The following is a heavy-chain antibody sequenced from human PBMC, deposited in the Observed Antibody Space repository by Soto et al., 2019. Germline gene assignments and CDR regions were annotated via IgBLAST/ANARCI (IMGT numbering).Heavy chain of an antibody. D-gene: IGHD3-22*01. J-gene: IGHJ5*02. CDR3: ARGINYYDSSGDSWFDP. V-gene: IGHV4-30-2*01. Sequence: PSETLSLTCTVSGGSINSGDYSWTWIRQPPGKGLEWIGYIYHTGTTYYNMSLKSQVTITVDRSKNQFSLKLSSVTAADTAVYYFARGINYYDSSGDSWFDPWGQGTLVTVSS. CDR1: GGSINSGDYS. CDR2: IYHTGTT.